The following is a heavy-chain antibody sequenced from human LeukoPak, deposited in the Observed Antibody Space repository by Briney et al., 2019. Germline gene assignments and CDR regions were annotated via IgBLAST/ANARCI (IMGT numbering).Heavy chain of an antibody. CDR3: ARDRGYGDYVFWYFDL. J-gene: IGHJ2*01. CDR2: IYTSGST. CDR1: AGSISSYY. Sequence: SETLSLICTVSAGSISSYYWSWIRQPAGKGLEWIGRIYTSGSTNHNPSLKSRVTMSVDTSKNQFSLKLSSETAADTAVYYCARDRGYGDYVFWYFDLWGRGTLVTVSS. D-gene: IGHD4-17*01. V-gene: IGHV4-4*07.